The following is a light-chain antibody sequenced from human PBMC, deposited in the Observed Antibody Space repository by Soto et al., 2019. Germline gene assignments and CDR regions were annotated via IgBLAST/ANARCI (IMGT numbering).Light chain of an antibody. V-gene: IGLV2-14*03. CDR2: DVT. Sequence: QSALTQPASVSGSPGQSITISCTGTSSDIGGYNYVSWYQQHPGKAPKVMIYDVTNRPSGVSNRFSGSKSGNTASLTISGLQAEDEADYYCSSYTSSITVIFGGGTMLTVL. J-gene: IGLJ2*01. CDR3: SSYTSSITVI. CDR1: SSDIGGYNY.